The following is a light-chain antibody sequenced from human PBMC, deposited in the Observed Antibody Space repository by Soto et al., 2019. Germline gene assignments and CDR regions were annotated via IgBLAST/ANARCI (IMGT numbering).Light chain of an antibody. CDR1: QSISPY. V-gene: IGKV1-5*01. CDR3: QHYRGPSA. Sequence: DIQMTQSPSTLSASVGDRVTITCRASQSISPYLAWYQQKPGQAPRLLIYDASTLQSGVPSRFSGRGSGTEFTLSISGLQPDDFATYYCQHYRGPSALGHATKVDIK. CDR2: DAS. J-gene: IGKJ3*01.